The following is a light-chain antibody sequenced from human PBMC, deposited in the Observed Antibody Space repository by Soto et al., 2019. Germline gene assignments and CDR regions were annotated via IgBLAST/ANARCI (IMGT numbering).Light chain of an antibody. CDR2: DAS. Sequence: DIQMTQSPSTLSASVGDRVTITCRASQTIISWLALYQQKPGKAPNLLIYDASILESGVPSRFSGSGSGTEFTLTINSLQPDDFATYYCQQYNSFSPWTFGQGTKVDI. J-gene: IGKJ1*01. CDR3: QQYNSFSPWT. CDR1: QTIISW. V-gene: IGKV1-5*01.